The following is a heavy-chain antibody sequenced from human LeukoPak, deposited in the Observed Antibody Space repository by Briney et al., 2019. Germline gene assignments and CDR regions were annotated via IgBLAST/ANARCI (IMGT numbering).Heavy chain of an antibody. D-gene: IGHD3-10*02. CDR3: ARQVRSPVVMFMDV. CDR1: GGSISSSTYN. Sequence: AETLSLTCTVAGGSISSSTYNWGWIRQPPGKGLEWIGSVYYTGITYYNPSVESRVTISVDTSKNHFSLELNSVTAADTGVYFCARQVRSPVVMFMDVWGKGTTVIVSS. CDR2: VYYTGIT. V-gene: IGHV4-39*01. J-gene: IGHJ6*03.